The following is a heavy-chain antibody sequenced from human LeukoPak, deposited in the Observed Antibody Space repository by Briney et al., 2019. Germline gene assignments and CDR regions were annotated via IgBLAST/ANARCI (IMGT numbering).Heavy chain of an antibody. CDR3: AGGRRIAAAADFDY. J-gene: IGHJ4*02. CDR2: ISAYNGNT. D-gene: IGHD6-13*01. V-gene: IGHV1-18*01. CDR1: GYTFTSYG. Sequence: ASVKVSCKASGYTFTSYGISWVRQAPGQGLEWMGWISAYNGNTNYAQKLQGRVTMTTDTSTSTAYMELRSLRSDDTAVYYCAGGRRIAAAADFDYWGQGTLVTVSS.